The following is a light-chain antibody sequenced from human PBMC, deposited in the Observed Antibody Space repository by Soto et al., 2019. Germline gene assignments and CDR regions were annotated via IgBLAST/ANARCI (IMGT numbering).Light chain of an antibody. CDR3: SSYTTRSTLV. V-gene: IGLV2-14*01. Sequence: QSALTQPASVSGSPGQSITFSCTGTSRDIGGYDFVSWYQHYPGKAPKSIIFEVANRPSGISDRFSGSKSGNTASLTISGLQPEDEADYYCSSYTTRSTLVFGGGTKLTVL. CDR1: SRDIGGYDF. CDR2: EVA. J-gene: IGLJ3*02.